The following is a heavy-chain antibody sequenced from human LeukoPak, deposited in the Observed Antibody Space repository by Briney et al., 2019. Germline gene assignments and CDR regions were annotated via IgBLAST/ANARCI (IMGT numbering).Heavy chain of an antibody. CDR1: GGSFSGYY. Sequence: SETLSLTCAVYGGSFSGYYWSWIRQPPGKGLEWIGYIYYSGSTYYNPSLKSRVTISVDTSKNQFSLKLSSVTAADTAVYYCAREDTAMDPFDYWGQGTLVTVSS. CDR2: IYYSGST. CDR3: AREDTAMDPFDY. D-gene: IGHD5-18*01. V-gene: IGHV4-30-4*08. J-gene: IGHJ4*02.